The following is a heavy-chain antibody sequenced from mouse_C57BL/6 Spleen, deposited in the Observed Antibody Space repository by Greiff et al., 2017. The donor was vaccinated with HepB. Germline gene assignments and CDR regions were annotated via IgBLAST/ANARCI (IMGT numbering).Heavy chain of an antibody. CDR3: ARGYGSSLYWYFDV. CDR2: INPSTGGT. CDR1: GYSFTGYY. D-gene: IGHD1-1*01. Sequence: VQLQQSGPELVKPGASVKISCKASGYSFTGYYMNWVKQSPEKSLEWIGEINPSTGGTTYNQKFKAKATLTVDKSSSTAYMQLKSLTSEDSAVYYCARGYGSSLYWYFDVWGTGTTVTVSS. V-gene: IGHV1-42*01. J-gene: IGHJ1*03.